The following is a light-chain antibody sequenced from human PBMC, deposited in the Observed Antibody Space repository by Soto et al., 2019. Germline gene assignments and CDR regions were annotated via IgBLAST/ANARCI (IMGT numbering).Light chain of an antibody. CDR3: QQSSYWPPT. Sequence: EIVLTQSPATLSLTPGERATLSCRASQSVRSYLNWYQQKPGQAPRLLIHETSNRATGIADRFTGSGSGTDFNLTISSLEPEDFAVYPCQQSSYWPPTFDGGNKVEI. V-gene: IGKV3-11*01. CDR2: ETS. CDR1: QSVRSY. J-gene: IGKJ4*01.